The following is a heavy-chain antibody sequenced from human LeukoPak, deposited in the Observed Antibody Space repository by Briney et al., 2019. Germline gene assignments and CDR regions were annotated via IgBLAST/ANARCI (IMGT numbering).Heavy chain of an antibody. CDR2: IYCSGST. V-gene: IGHV4-59*01. D-gene: IGHD2-2*01. J-gene: IGHJ6*03. CDR3: ARALSLGLSCSSTSCPTGDYYYMDV. CDR1: GGSISSYY. Sequence: PSETLSLTCTVSGGSISSYYWSWIRQPPGKGLEWIGYIYCSGSTNYNPSLKSRVTISVDTSKNQFSLKLSSVTAADTAVYYCARALSLGLSCSSTSCPTGDYYYMDVWGKGTTVTVSS.